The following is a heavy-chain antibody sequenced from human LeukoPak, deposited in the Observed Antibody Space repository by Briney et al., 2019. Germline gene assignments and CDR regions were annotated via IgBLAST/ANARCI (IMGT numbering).Heavy chain of an antibody. V-gene: IGHV3-21*04. CDR1: AFSLNTYN. D-gene: IGHD1-26*01. CDR2: IGYTGTYI. J-gene: IGHJ4*02. Sequence: GGSLRLSCAASAFSLNTYNMNWVRQAPGKGLEWVSSIGYTGTYIYYADSVKGRFTISRDNAQNSVYLQMNSLRAEDTAVYYCVRDRGTYRPIDYWGQGTLVTVSS. CDR3: VRDRGTYRPIDY.